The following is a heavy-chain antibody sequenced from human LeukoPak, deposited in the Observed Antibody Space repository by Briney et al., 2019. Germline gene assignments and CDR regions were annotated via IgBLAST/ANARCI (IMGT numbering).Heavy chain of an antibody. Sequence: GGSLRLSCAASGFTFHDYGMSWVRPAPGKGLEWVAGINWNGGSKGYADSVKGRFTISRDNAKKSLYLQMNSLRAEDTALYYCARDGVGQLVERRTIRLSRLYYYYMDVWGKGTTVTVSS. D-gene: IGHD6-6*01. CDR3: ARDGVGQLVERRTIRLSRLYYYYMDV. CDR1: GFTFHDYG. J-gene: IGHJ6*03. CDR2: INWNGGSK. V-gene: IGHV3-20*04.